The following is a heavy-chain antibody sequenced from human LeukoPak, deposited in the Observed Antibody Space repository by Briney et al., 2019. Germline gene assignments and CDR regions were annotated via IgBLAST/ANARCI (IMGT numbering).Heavy chain of an antibody. CDR1: GYSINNYW. CDR3: ARQEYCSGGSCYTWFDT. V-gene: IGHV5-51*01. J-gene: IGHJ5*02. Sequence: GESLKISCKGSGYSINNYWIGWVRQMPGKGLEWMGIIYPADSDIRYSPSFQGQVTISADRSISTAYLQWSSLKASDTAMYYCARQEYCSGGSCYTWFDTWGQGTLVTVSS. CDR2: IYPADSDI. D-gene: IGHD2-15*01.